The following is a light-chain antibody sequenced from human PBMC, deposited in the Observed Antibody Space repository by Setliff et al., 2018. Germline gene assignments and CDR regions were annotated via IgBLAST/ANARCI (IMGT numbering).Light chain of an antibody. CDR2: RFS. CDR1: SSNIGATYD. J-gene: IGLJ2*01. Sequence: QSALTQPPSVSGAPGHTVTISCTGSSSNIGATYDVHWYQHVPGTAPKLLLYRFSNRPSGVPHRFSGSTSGTSASLAITGLQVEDEADYYCAAWDDSRNGVVFGGGTKVTVL. V-gene: IGLV1-40*01. CDR3: AAWDDSRNGVV.